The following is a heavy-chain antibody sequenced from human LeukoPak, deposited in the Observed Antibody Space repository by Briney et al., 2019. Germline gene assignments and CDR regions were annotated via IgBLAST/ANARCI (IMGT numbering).Heavy chain of an antibody. CDR1: GFTFSSYG. CDR3: AKDRDISTGYYVNWFDP. V-gene: IGHV3-30*02. J-gene: IGHJ5*02. Sequence: GGSLRLSCAASGFTFSSYGMHWVRQAPGKGLEWVAFIRYDGSNKYYADSVKGRFTISRDNSKNTVYLQMNSLRAEDTAVYYCAKDRDISTGYYVNWFDPWGQGTLVTVSS. D-gene: IGHD3-9*01. CDR2: IRYDGSNK.